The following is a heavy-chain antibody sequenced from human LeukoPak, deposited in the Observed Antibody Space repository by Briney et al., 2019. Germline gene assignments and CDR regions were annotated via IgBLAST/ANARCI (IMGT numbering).Heavy chain of an antibody. CDR3: ARCVPRWLVKS. CDR2: INHSGST. D-gene: IGHD6-19*01. V-gene: IGHV4-34*01. Sequence: SETLSLTCAVYGGSFSGYYWSWIRQPPGKGLEWIGEINHSGSTNYNPSLKSRVTISVDTSKNQFSLKLSSVTAVDTAVYYCARCVPRWLVKSWGQGTLVTVSS. J-gene: IGHJ5*02. CDR1: GGSFSGYY.